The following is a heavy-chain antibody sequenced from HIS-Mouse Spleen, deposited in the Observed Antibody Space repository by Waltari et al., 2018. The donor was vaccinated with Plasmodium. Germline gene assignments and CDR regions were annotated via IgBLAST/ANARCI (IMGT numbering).Heavy chain of an antibody. V-gene: IGHV2-5*02. CDR3: AHRPDCSSTSCYGGFDY. CDR1: GFSLSTSGVG. Sequence: QITLKESGPTLVKPTQTLTLTCTFSGFSLSTSGVGVGWIRQPPGKALEWLALIYWDDGNSYSPSLKSRLTITKDTSKNQVVLTMTNMDPVDTATYYCAHRPDCSSTSCYGGFDYWGQGTLVTVSS. CDR2: IYWDDGN. J-gene: IGHJ4*02. D-gene: IGHD2-2*01.